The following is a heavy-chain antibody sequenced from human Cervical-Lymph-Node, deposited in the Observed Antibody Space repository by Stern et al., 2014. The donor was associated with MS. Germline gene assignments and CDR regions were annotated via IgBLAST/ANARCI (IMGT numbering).Heavy chain of an antibody. J-gene: IGHJ6*02. CDR2: MSYDGSKK. CDR1: GFTLSYYG. D-gene: IGHD2-15*01. CDR3: AKDVVRSDRPYYYYYGMDV. Sequence: QVQLVQSGGGVVQPGKSLRLSCAASGFTLSYYGMHWVRKVPGQGLDWVAVMSYDGSKKYYADSVKGLFTISRDNSKNTLYLQMNSLRPDDTAVYYCAKDVVRSDRPYYYYYGMDVWGQGTTVTVSS. V-gene: IGHV3-30*18.